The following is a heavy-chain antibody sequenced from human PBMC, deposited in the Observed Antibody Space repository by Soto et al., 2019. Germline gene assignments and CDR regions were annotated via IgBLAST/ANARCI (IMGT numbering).Heavy chain of an antibody. CDR1: GFSLSTAGEG. Sequence: QITLEESGPTLVRPTETLTLTCSFSGFSLSTAGEGVAWIRQSPGKALEWLALVYWDDTQRYNPSLRTRLTITKDTSKNQVVLSMTNMIPADTGTYFCAHRPRTAVAVYFHQWGQGTLVSVSS. D-gene: IGHD6-19*01. CDR3: AHRPRTAVAVYFHQ. V-gene: IGHV2-5*02. J-gene: IGHJ1*01. CDR2: VYWDDTQ.